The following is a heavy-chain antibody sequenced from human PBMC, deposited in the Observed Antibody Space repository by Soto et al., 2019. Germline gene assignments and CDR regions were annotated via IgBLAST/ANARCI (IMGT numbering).Heavy chain of an antibody. CDR2: IDPTDSFT. D-gene: IGHD2-15*01. CDR3: FMPSSGGCRHGFDA. J-gene: IGHJ3*01. CDR1: GYKFTTFW. V-gene: IGHV5-10-1*01. Sequence: PGESLKISCQASGYKFTTFWLNWVRQTPGKGLEWLGRIDPTDSFTNYSPPFEGHVTISVDRSISTAYLQWNSLQASDTAIYYCFMPSSGGCRHGFDAWGQGTTVTVSS.